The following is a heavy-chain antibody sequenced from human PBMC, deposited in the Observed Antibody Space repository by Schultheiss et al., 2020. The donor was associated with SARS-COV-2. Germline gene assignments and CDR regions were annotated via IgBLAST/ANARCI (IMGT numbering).Heavy chain of an antibody. CDR1: GYTFTSYG. J-gene: IGHJ6*02. D-gene: IGHD4-11*01. Sequence: SVKVSCKASGYTFTSYGISWVRQAPGQGLEWMGGIIPIFGTANYAQKLQGRVTMTRDTSTSTVYMELSSLRSEDTAVYYCARWATVTTAYYYGMDVWGQGTTVTVSS. CDR2: IIPIFGTA. V-gene: IGHV1-69*05. CDR3: ARWATVTTAYYYGMDV.